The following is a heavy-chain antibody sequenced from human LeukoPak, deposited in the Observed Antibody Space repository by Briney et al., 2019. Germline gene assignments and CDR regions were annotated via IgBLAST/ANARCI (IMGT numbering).Heavy chain of an antibody. D-gene: IGHD1-1*01. Sequence: SETLSLTCTVSGGSIISYYWSIIRQPAGQGLEWVGRIYTSGTTNYNPYLKSRVTMSLDTSNNQFSLKLTSLTAADTAVYYCARGPGPLQLERLEAFDIWGQGTMVTVS. CDR3: ARGPGPLQLERLEAFDI. J-gene: IGHJ3*02. CDR1: GGSIISYY. CDR2: IYTSGTT. V-gene: IGHV4-4*07.